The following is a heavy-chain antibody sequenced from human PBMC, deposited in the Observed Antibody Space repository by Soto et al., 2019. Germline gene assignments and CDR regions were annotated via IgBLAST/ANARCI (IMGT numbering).Heavy chain of an antibody. J-gene: IGHJ4*02. D-gene: IGHD1-26*01. CDR1: GGTFSSYA. CDR2: IIPIFGTA. CDR3: GRVGWETTSPLIDY. Sequence: SVKVSCKASGGTFSSYAISWVRQAPGQGLEWMGGIIPIFGTANYAQKFQGRVTITADESTSTAYMELSSLRSEDTAVYYCGRVGWETTSPLIDYWGQGTLVTVSS. V-gene: IGHV1-69*13.